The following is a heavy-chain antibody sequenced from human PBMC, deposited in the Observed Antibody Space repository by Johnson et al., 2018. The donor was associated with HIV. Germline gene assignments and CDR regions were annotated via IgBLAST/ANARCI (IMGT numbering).Heavy chain of an antibody. CDR1: GFTFSSFA. CDR3: ARRAGYSGQWLVQTVDAFDI. D-gene: IGHD6-19*01. J-gene: IGHJ3*02. CDR2: ISSIGGST. Sequence: VQLVESGGGLVQPGGSLRLSCAASGFTFSSFAMSWVRQAPGKGLEWVSGISSIGGSTYYADSVRGRFTISRDNSKNTLYLQMKSLRAEDTAVYYCARRAGYSGQWLVQTVDAFDIWGQGTMVTVSS. V-gene: IGHV3-23*04.